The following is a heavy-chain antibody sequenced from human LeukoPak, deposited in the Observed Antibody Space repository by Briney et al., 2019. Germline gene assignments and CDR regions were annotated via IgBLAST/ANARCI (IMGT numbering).Heavy chain of an antibody. J-gene: IGHJ2*01. V-gene: IGHV3-7*01. CDR2: IRQDGDEK. Sequence: GGSLRPSCAGSGFIFNPHLMTWVRQAPGMGLEWVGNIRQDGDEKFYADSVRGRFTISRDNAKNSLYLHLNSLRAEDTAIYCARVRTEWYIDLWGRGTLVTVSP. CDR1: GFIFNPHL. CDR3: ARVRTEWYIDL. D-gene: IGHD2-8*02.